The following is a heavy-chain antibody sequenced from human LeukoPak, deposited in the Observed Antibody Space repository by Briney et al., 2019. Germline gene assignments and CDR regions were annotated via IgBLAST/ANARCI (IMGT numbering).Heavy chain of an antibody. CDR3: MGQAPNIAARFSSVDY. V-gene: IGHV4-39*02. Sequence: SETLSLTCTVSGGSISSSSYYWGWIRQPPGKGLEWIGSIDYSGSTHYNSSLKSRVTISVDTSKNHFSLRLSSVTTADTGVYSCMGQAPNIAARFSSVDYWGQGTLVTVSS. D-gene: IGHD6-6*01. CDR1: GGSISSSSYY. CDR2: IDYSGST. J-gene: IGHJ4*02.